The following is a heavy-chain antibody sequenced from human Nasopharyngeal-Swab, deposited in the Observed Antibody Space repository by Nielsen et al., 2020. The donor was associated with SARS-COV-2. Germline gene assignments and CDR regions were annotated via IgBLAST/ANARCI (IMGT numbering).Heavy chain of an antibody. CDR1: GFSLSTSGMC. J-gene: IGHJ4*02. CDR3: ARMTTDDYGDYAWYDY. Sequence: SGPTLVKPTQTPTLTCTFSGFSLSTSGMCVSWIRQPPGKALEWLALIDWDDDKYYSTSLKTRLTISKDTSKNQVVLTMTNLDPVDTATYYCARMTTDDYGDYAWYDYWGQGTLVTVSS. V-gene: IGHV2-70*01. CDR2: IDWDDDK. D-gene: IGHD4-17*01.